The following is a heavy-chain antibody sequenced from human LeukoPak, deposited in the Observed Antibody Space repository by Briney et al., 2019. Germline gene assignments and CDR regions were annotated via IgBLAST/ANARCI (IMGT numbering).Heavy chain of an antibody. V-gene: IGHV3-23*01. CDR1: GFTFSSYA. D-gene: IGHD6-19*01. Sequence: GGSLRLSCAASGFTFSSYAMSWVRQAPGKGLEWLSAVQGSGGSTFYADSVKGRFTISRDNSKSTLYLQMNSLRAEDTAVYYCAKGRGSGWYVCENWGQGSLVTVSS. CDR2: VQGSGGST. J-gene: IGHJ4*02. CDR3: AKGRGSGWYVCEN.